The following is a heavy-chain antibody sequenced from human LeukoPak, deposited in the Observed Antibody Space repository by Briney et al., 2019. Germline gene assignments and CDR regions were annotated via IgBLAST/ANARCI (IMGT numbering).Heavy chain of an antibody. CDR2: INTDGSTT. CDR1: GFTFSSYW. J-gene: IGHJ5*02. D-gene: IGHD3-10*01. V-gene: IGHV3-74*01. CDR3: AKKKDYYGSGSYYSGWFDP. Sequence: GGSLRLSCAASGFTFSSYWMHWVRQVPGKGLVWVSGINTDGSTTSYADSVKGPFTISRDNSKNTLYLQMNSLRAEDTAVYYCAKKKDYYGSGSYYSGWFDPWGQRTLVTVSS.